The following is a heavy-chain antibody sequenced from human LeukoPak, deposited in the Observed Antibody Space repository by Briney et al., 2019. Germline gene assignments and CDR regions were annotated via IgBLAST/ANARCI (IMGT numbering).Heavy chain of an antibody. J-gene: IGHJ3*02. D-gene: IGHD3-3*01. Sequence: ASVKVSCKASGYTFTVYYMHWVRQAPGQGLEWMGWINPNSGGTNYAQKFQGRVTMTRDTSISTAYMELSRLRSDDTAVYYCARVMSGYSDAFDIWGQGTMVTVSS. CDR2: INPNSGGT. CDR1: GYTFTVYY. V-gene: IGHV1-2*02. CDR3: ARVMSGYSDAFDI.